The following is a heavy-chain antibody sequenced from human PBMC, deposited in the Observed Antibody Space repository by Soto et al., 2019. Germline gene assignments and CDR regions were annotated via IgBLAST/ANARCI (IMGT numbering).Heavy chain of an antibody. CDR2: IYYSGST. CDR1: GGSISSYY. CDR3: ARGGTHYGDYNDY. D-gene: IGHD4-17*01. J-gene: IGHJ4*02. Sequence: PSETLSLTCTVSGGSISSYYWSWIRQPPGKGLEWIGYIYYSGSTNYNPSLKSRVTISVDTSKNQFSLKLSSVTAADTAVYYCARGGTHYGDYNDYWGQGTLVTVSS. V-gene: IGHV4-59*01.